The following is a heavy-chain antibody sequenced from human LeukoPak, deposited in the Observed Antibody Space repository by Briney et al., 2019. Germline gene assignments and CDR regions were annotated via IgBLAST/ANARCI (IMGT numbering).Heavy chain of an antibody. CDR1: GYTFTGYY. V-gene: IGHV1-2*02. J-gene: IGHJ4*02. D-gene: IGHD3-10*01. CDR2: INPNSGGT. CDR3: AAIMVRGVIIADY. Sequence: GASVKVSCKASGYTFTGYYMHWVRRAPGQGLEWMGWINPNSGGTNYAQKFQGRVTMTRDTSISTAYMELSRLRSDDTAVYYCAAIMVRGVIIADYWGQGTLVTVSS.